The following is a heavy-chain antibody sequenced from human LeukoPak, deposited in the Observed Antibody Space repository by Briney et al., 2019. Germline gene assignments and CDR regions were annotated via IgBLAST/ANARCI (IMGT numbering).Heavy chain of an antibody. J-gene: IGHJ4*02. Sequence: PSETLSLTCTVSGGSISSGDYYWSWIRQPPGKGLEWIGYIYYSGSTYYNPSLKSRVTISVDTSKNQFSLKLSSVTAADTAVYYCARHDSTISGEFDYWGQGTLVTVSS. D-gene: IGHD3-3*01. CDR1: GGSISSGDYY. CDR3: ARHDSTISGEFDY. CDR2: IYYSGST. V-gene: IGHV4-30-4*01.